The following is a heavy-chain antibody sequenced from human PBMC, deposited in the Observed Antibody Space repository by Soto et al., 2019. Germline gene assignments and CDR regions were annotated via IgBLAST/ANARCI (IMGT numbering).Heavy chain of an antibody. V-gene: IGHV3-48*02. CDR2: ISSSSSTI. CDR3: ERDPKRTDNYGDHDYGLDL. J-gene: IGHJ6*02. CDR1: GFAFSSYS. Sequence: PGGSLRLSCAASGFAFSSYSMNWVRQAPGKGLEWVSYISSSSSTIYYADSVKGRFTISRDNAKNSLYLQMNSLRDEDTAVYYCERDPKRTDNYGDHDYGLDLCGQGTTVTVS. D-gene: IGHD4-17*01.